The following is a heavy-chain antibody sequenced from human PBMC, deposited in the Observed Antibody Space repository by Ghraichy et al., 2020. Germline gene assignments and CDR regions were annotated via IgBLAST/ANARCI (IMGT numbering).Heavy chain of an antibody. Sequence: GVLRLSCAASGFTFSSYNINWVRQAPVKGLEWVSSISSSSSYIYYADSVKGRFTISRDNAKNSLYLQMNSLRAEDTAVYYCARGPYSGYDWLYYFDYWGQGTLVTVSS. D-gene: IGHD5-12*01. CDR2: ISSSSSYI. CDR1: GFTFSSYN. J-gene: IGHJ4*02. V-gene: IGHV3-21*01. CDR3: ARGPYSGYDWLYYFDY.